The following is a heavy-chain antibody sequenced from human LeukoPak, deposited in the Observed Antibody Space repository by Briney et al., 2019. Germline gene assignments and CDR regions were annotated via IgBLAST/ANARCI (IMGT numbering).Heavy chain of an antibody. CDR1: GSTFSSYG. CDR3: ASTGYSSGWYLFDY. V-gene: IGHV3-33*01. Sequence: GGSLRLSCAASGSTFSSYGMHWVRQAPGKGLEWVAVVWYDGSNKYYADSVKGRFTISRDNSKNTLYLQMNSLRAEDTAVYYCASTGYSSGWYLFDYWGQGTLVTVSS. D-gene: IGHD6-19*01. CDR2: VWYDGSNK. J-gene: IGHJ4*02.